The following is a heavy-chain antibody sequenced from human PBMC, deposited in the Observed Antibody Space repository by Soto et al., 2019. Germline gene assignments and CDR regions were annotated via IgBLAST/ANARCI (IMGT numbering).Heavy chain of an antibody. Sequence: SETLSLTCTVSGDSITASYSNWAWIRQPPEKGLEWIGTFYYSGTTSQNPPLRSRITISVDRSKNQFSLKLSSVTAADTAVYYCARAHKYYDILTGYSLKEWFDPWGQGTLVTVSS. CDR2: FYYSGTT. V-gene: IGHV4-39*07. D-gene: IGHD3-9*01. CDR1: GDSITASYSN. J-gene: IGHJ5*02. CDR3: ARAHKYYDILTGYSLKEWFDP.